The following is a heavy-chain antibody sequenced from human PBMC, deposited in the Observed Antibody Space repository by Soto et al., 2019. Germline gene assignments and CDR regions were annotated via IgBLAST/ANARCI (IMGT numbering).Heavy chain of an antibody. CDR1: GGSINSGDYY. Sequence: SETLSLTCTVSGGSINSGDYYWSWIRQPPGKGLEWIGYIYYSGSTYHNPSLKSRINISLDTSKNQFSLNLSSVTAADTAVYYCATVPTYYYDRSGYANAFDIWGQGTMVTV. CDR3: ATVPTYYYDRSGYANAFDI. J-gene: IGHJ3*02. CDR2: IYYSGST. D-gene: IGHD3-22*01. V-gene: IGHV4-30-4*01.